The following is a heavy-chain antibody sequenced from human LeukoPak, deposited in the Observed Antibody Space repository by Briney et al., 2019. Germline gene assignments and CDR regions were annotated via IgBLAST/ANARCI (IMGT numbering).Heavy chain of an antibody. CDR1: GFIFNNYG. CDR2: ISYDGSNK. V-gene: IGHV3-30*18. J-gene: IGHJ4*02. CDR3: AKDWAPYCGGDCYFNY. D-gene: IGHD2-21*02. Sequence: PGRSLRLSCAASGFIFNNYGMHWARQAPGKGLEWVAVISYDGSNKNYADSVKGRFTISRDSSKNTVYLQMNSLRVEDTAVYYCAKDWAPYCGGDCYFNYWGQGTLVTVSS.